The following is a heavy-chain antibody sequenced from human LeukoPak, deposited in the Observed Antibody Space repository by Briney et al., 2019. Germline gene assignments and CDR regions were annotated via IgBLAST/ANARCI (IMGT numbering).Heavy chain of an antibody. CDR2: VKQDESEQ. CDR3: ARGHENSVYRHFDY. D-gene: IGHD3-22*01. CDR1: GFTLSSSNW. J-gene: IGHJ4*02. V-gene: IGHV3-7*01. Sequence: PGGSLRLSCAASGFTLSSSNWMNWVRQAPGKGLEWVASVKQDESEQYYVDSVKGRFTISRDNVQNSLFLHMNSLRAEDTAVYYCARGHENSVYRHFDYWGQGTLVTVSS.